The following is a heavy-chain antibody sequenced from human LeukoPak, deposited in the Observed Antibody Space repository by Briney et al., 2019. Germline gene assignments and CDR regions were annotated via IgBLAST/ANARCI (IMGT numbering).Heavy chain of an antibody. CDR1: GFTFDDYG. J-gene: IGHJ6*02. V-gene: IGHV3-20*04. Sequence: PGGSLRLSCAASGFTFDDYGMSWVRHAPGKGLEWVSGINWNGGSTGYADSVKGRFTISRDNAKNTLYLQMNSLRAEDTALYYCARDEGIAAAVPPVGTSYYGMDVWGQGTTVTVSS. D-gene: IGHD6-13*01. CDR3: ARDEGIAAAVPPVGTSYYGMDV. CDR2: INWNGGST.